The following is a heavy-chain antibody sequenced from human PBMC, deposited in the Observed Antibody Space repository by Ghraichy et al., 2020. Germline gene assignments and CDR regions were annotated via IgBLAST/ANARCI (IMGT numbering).Heavy chain of an antibody. CDR2: ISSSGGST. D-gene: IGHD6-19*01. J-gene: IGHJ5*02. CDR3: AKTGGQWLFYNWFDP. Sequence: GESLNISCAVSGFTFSSYAMSWVRQAPGKGLEWVSTISSSGGSTYYADSVKGRFTISRDNSKNTLYLQMNSLRAEDTAVYYCAKTGGQWLFYNWFDPWGQGTLVTVSS. CDR1: GFTFSSYA. V-gene: IGHV3-23*01.